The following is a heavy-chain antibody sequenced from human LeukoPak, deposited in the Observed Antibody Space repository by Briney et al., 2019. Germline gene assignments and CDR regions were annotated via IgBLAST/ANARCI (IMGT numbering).Heavy chain of an antibody. J-gene: IGHJ4*02. Sequence: ASVKVSCKASGYTFTSYGISWVRQAPGQGLEWMGWISAYNGNTNYAQKLQGRVTMTSDTSTSTAYMELRSLRSDDTAVYYCARVYYDFWSGYLYPRHFDYWGQGTLVTVSS. V-gene: IGHV1-18*01. D-gene: IGHD3-3*01. CDR2: ISAYNGNT. CDR3: ARVYYDFWSGYLYPRHFDY. CDR1: GYTFTSYG.